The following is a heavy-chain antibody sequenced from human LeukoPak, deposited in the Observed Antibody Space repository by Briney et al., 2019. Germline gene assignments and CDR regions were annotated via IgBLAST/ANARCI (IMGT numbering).Heavy chain of an antibody. CDR3: ARSVYGGEGYYFDY. D-gene: IGHD4-23*01. CDR2: IYYSGST. CDR1: GGSISSSSYY. J-gene: IGHJ4*02. V-gene: IGHV4-39*07. Sequence: PSETLSLTCTVSGGSISSSSYYWGWIRQPPGKGLEWIGSIYYSGSTYYNPSLKSRVAISVDTSKNQFSLKLSSVTAADTAVYYCARSVYGGEGYYFDYWGQGTLVTVSS.